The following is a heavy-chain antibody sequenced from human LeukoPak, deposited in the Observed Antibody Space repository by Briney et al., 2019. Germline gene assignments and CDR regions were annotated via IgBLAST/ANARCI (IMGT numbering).Heavy chain of an antibody. CDR1: GASISSYY. J-gene: IGHJ5*02. Sequence: SETLSLTCTVSGASISSYYWTWIRQPPGKRLEWIGYIYYTGSTTYNPSLQSRVTISVDTSKNQFSLKLSSVTAVDTAIYFCVRRYCSNTSCHKTTNWFDPWGQGTLVTVSS. D-gene: IGHD2-2*02. CDR3: VRRYCSNTSCHKTTNWFDP. V-gene: IGHV4-59*01. CDR2: IYYTGST.